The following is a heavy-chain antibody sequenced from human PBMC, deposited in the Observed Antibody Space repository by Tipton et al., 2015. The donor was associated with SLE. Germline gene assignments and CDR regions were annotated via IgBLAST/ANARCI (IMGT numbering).Heavy chain of an antibody. J-gene: IGHJ1*01. Sequence: QLVQSGAEVKKPGASVKVSCKTAGYSFTTYGISWVRQAPGQGLEWMGWISVYNGNTNYAEKFQGRVSMTTDASTSTAYMELRSLRSDDTAMYYCASPLGYCSSTSCYPWAFQYWGQGTLVTVSS. CDR1: GYSFTTYG. V-gene: IGHV1-18*01. CDR3: ASPLGYCSSTSCYPWAFQY. D-gene: IGHD2-2*01. CDR2: ISVYNGNT.